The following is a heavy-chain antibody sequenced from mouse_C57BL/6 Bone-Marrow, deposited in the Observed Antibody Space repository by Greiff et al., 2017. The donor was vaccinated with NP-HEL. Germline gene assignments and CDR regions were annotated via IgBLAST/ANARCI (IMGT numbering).Heavy chain of an antibody. J-gene: IGHJ4*01. CDR3: ARILAHYAMDY. V-gene: IGHV5-15*01. CDR1: GFTFSDYG. Sequence: EVQVVESGGGLVQPGGSLKLSCAASGFTFSDYGMAWVRQAPRKGPEWVAFISNLAYSIYYADTVTGRYTISRENAKNTLYLEMSSLRSEDTAMYYCARILAHYAMDYWGQGTSVTVSS. CDR2: ISNLAYSI.